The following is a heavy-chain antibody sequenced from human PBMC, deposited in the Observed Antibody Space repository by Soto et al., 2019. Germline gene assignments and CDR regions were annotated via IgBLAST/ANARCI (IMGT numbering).Heavy chain of an antibody. CDR1: GFTFSSYA. V-gene: IGHV3-23*01. D-gene: IGHD4-17*01. CDR2: ISGSGGST. J-gene: IGHJ4*02. CDR3: AKGGVGIYGDKGANFDY. Sequence: GGSLRLSCAASGFTFSSYAMSWVRQAPGKGLEWVSAISGSGGSTYYADSVKGRFTIARDNSKNTLYLQMNSLRAEDTAVYYCAKGGVGIYGDKGANFDYWGQGTLVTVSS.